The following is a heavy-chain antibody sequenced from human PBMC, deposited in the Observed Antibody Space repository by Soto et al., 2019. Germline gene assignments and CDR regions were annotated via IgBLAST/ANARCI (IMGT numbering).Heavy chain of an antibody. J-gene: IGHJ6*02. D-gene: IGHD3-10*01. CDR2: ISAYNGNT. Sequence: QVQLVQSGAEVKKPGASVKVSCKASGYTFTSYGISWVRQAPGQGLEWMGWISAYNGNTKYAQKLQGRVTRTTHTSPRPDYRERRRVRADDTAVYYSARVEVRGVIGGGDDGMDVSGQGTTVTVSS. CDR1: GYTFTSYG. V-gene: IGHV1-18*01. CDR3: ARVEVRGVIGGGDDGMDV.